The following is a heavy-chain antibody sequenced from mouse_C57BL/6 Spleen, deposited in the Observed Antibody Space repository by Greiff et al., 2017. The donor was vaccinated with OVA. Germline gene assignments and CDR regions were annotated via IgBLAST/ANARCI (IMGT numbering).Heavy chain of an antibody. CDR1: GYTFTSYW. Sequence: EVQLQQSGTVLARPGASVKMSCKTSGYTFTSYWMHWVKQRPGQGLEWIGAIYPGNSDTSYNQKFKGKAKLPAVTSASTAYMELSSLTNEDSAVCYCTREGVSGSSFYYFDYWGQGTTLTGSS. V-gene: IGHV1-5*01. D-gene: IGHD1-1*01. J-gene: IGHJ2*01. CDR2: IYPGNSDT. CDR3: TREGVSGSSFYYFDY.